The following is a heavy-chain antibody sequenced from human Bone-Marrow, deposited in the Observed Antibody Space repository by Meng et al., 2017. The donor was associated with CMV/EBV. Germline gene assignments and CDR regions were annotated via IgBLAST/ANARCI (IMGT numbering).Heavy chain of an antibody. V-gene: IGHV4-61*05. CDR3: ARVVNSYYGVDV. CDR2: IYYSGST. J-gene: IGHJ6*02. D-gene: IGHD4-23*01. CDR1: GGSISSSSYY. Sequence: GSLRLSCTVSGGSISSSSYYWGWIRQPPGKGLEWIGYIYYSGSTNYNPSLKSRVTISVDTSKNQFSLKLSSVTAADTAVYYCARVVNSYYGVDVWGQGTTVTVSS.